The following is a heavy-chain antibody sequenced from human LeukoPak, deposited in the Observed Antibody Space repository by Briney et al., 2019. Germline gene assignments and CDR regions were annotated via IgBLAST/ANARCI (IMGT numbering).Heavy chain of an antibody. CDR1: GFTFSSYS. CDR2: ISSSSSTI. J-gene: IGHJ4*02. D-gene: IGHD6-13*01. CDR3: AKDISRGQQPVRGLFDY. V-gene: IGHV3-48*01. Sequence: PGGSLRLSCAASGFTFSSYSMNWVRQAPGKGLEWVSYISSSSSTIYYADSVKGRFTISRDNSKNTLYLQMNSLRAEDTAVYYCAKDISRGQQPVRGLFDYWGQGTLVTVSS.